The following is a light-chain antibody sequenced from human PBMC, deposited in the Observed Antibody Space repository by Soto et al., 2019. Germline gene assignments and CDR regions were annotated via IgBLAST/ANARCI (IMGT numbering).Light chain of an antibody. Sequence: QSALTQPPSASGTPGQRVTISCSGSTPNIGTNYVYWYQQLPGTAPKLLIYRNDQRPSGVPDRFSGSKSGTSASLAISGLRSEDEADYFCAAWDDSLSGFHVFGTGTRSPS. CDR1: TPNIGTNY. J-gene: IGLJ1*01. CDR3: AAWDDSLSGFHV. CDR2: RND. V-gene: IGLV1-47*01.